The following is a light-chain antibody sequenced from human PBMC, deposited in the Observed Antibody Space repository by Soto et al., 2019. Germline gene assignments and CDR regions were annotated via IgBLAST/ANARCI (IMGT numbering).Light chain of an antibody. CDR3: QQYDQWRIT. V-gene: IGKV3-15*01. CDR1: QSVNSK. CDR2: GAS. Sequence: EIVMTQSPATLSVSPGERVTFSCMASQSVNSKLAWYQHKPGQAPRLLLSGASTGATGIPARFSGSGSGTEFTLTINSLQSEDDAVYDCQQYDQWRITFGGGTKVEIK. J-gene: IGKJ4*01.